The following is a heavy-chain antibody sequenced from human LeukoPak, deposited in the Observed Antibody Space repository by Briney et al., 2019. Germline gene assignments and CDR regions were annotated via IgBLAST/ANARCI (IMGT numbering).Heavy chain of an antibody. CDR3: AKGTKNYDFYYYYMDV. J-gene: IGHJ6*03. D-gene: IGHD3-3*01. V-gene: IGHV3-23*01. CDR1: GFTFSSYA. Sequence: QPGGSLRLSCAASGFTFSSYAMSWVRQAPGKGLEWVSAISGSGGSTYYADSVKGRFTISRDNSKNTLYLQMNSLRAEDTAVYYCAKGTKNYDFYYYYMDVWGKGTTVTVSS. CDR2: ISGSGGST.